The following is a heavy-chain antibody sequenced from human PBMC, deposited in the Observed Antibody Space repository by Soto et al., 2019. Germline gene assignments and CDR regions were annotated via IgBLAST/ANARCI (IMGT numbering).Heavy chain of an antibody. J-gene: IGHJ5*02. V-gene: IGHV1-69*01. CDR1: GGTFSSYA. Sequence: QVQLVQSGAEVKKPGSSVKVSCKASGGTFSSYAISWVRQAPGQGLEWMGGIIPIFGTANYAQKFQGRVTITADESTSTAYMELSSLRSEDTAVYYCARSKTGYSSSWDNWFDPWGQGTLVTVSS. CDR2: IIPIFGTA. D-gene: IGHD6-13*01. CDR3: ARSKTGYSSSWDNWFDP.